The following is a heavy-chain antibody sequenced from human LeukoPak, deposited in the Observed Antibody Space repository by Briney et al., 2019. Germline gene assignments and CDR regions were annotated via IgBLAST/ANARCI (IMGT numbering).Heavy chain of an antibody. CDR3: ARGLRWRDY. D-gene: IGHD4-23*01. CDR1: GFTFSSYA. CDR2: ISGSGGRT. Sequence: PGGSLRLSCAASGFTFSSYALSWVRQAPGKGLGWVSSISGSGGRTYYADSVKGRFTISRDNSKKTLYLQMNSLQGDDTAVYYCARGLRWRDYWGQGTLVTVSS. J-gene: IGHJ4*02. V-gene: IGHV3-23*01.